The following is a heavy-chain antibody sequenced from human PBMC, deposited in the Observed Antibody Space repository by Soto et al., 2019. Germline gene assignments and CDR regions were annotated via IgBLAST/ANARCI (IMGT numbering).Heavy chain of an antibody. CDR3: ARWVTTGRLDV. D-gene: IGHD3-10*01. J-gene: IGHJ4*02. V-gene: IGHV3-33*05. CDR2: TSYDGSSN. Sequence: QVQLVESGGGVVQPGTSLRLSCVGSGFTFRSYVIHWVRQAPGKGLEWVALTSYDGSSNFYGDSVKGRFTISRHNSRNTVELQMVSLRCSDTALYYCARWVTTGRLDVWGQGTVVSVSS. CDR1: GFTFRSYV.